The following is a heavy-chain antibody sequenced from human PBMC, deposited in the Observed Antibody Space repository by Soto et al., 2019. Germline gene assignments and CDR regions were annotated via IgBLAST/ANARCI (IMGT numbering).Heavy chain of an antibody. CDR2: ISWNSGSI. J-gene: IGHJ3*02. CDR1: GFTFDDYA. V-gene: IGHV3-9*01. CDR3: AKDRLGVAVADAFDI. Sequence: GGSLRLSCAASGFTFDDYAMHWVRQAPGKGLEWVSGISWNSGSIGYADSVKGRFTISRDNAKNSLYLQMNSLRAEDTALYYCAKDRLGVAVADAFDIWGQGTMVTVSS. D-gene: IGHD6-19*01.